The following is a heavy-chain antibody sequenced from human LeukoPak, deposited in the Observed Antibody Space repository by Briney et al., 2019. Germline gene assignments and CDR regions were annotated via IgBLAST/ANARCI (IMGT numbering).Heavy chain of an antibody. CDR3: ARVQLTYRLQAEFDY. CDR1: GYTFTGYY. J-gene: IGHJ4*02. CDR2: INPNSGGT. Sequence: GASVKVSCKASGYTFTGYYMHWVRQAPGQGLEWMGWINPNSGGTNYAQKFQGRVTMTRDTSISTAYMELSRLRSDDTAVYYCARVQLTYRLQAEFDYWGQGTLVTVSS. D-gene: IGHD5-24*01. V-gene: IGHV1-2*02.